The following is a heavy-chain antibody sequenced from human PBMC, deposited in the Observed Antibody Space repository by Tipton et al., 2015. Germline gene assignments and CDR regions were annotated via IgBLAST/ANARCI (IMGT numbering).Heavy chain of an antibody. CDR3: ACQDYDSLTRDYQTVDY. Sequence: GLVKPSETLSLTCSVSGGSVTSGSYYWSWIRQPPGKGLEWIGYISYTETSHYNPSLKSRVTISVDTSKNQFSLKLTSVTAADTAVYYCACQDYDSLTRDYQTVDYWGQGTLVTVSS. J-gene: IGHJ4*02. V-gene: IGHV4-61*01. CDR1: GGSVTSGSYY. D-gene: IGHD3-9*01. CDR2: ISYTETS.